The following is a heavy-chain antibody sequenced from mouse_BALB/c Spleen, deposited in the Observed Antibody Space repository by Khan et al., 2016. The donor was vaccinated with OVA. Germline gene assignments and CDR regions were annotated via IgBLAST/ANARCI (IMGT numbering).Heavy chain of an antibody. V-gene: IGHV3-2*02. J-gene: IGHJ2*01. Sequence: EVKLLESGSGLVKPSQSLSLSCTATGYSITNGYGWNWIRQFPGNILEWMGYISYSGSTNYNPSFKSRTSITRDTSKNQVFLQLNSVTTEDTATYYCARTARIKYWGQGTTLTVSS. CDR1: GYSITNGYG. D-gene: IGHD1-2*01. CDR2: ISYSGST. CDR3: ARTARIKY.